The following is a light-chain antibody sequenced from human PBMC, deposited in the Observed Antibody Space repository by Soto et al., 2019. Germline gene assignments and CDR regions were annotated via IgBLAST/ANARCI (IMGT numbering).Light chain of an antibody. V-gene: IGKV3-15*01. J-gene: IGKJ1*01. CDR3: QPYHNWPPA. CDR2: SAS. CDR1: QSVSSN. Sequence: EIVMTQSPATLSVSPGERATLSCRASQSVSSNLAWHQQKPGQAPRLLIYSASTRATGTPARFSGSRSGTEFTLTISSLQSEDFAVYYCQPYHNWPPAFGQGTKV.